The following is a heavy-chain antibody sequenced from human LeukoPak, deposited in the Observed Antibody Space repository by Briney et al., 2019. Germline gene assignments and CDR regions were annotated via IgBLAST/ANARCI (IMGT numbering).Heavy chain of an antibody. Sequence: GRSLRLSCTASGFTFNNAWMNCVRQASGKGLVGGGRLTNKNEGETTDYAAPVKGRFTISRDDSKSTLYLQMNSLKTEDTAVYYCTTDWGTGTSYVRAFDLWGQGTMVTVSS. J-gene: IGHJ3*01. D-gene: IGHD3-16*01. V-gene: IGHV3-15*01. CDR3: TTDWGTGTSYVRAFDL. CDR1: GFTFNNAW. CDR2: LTNKNEGETT.